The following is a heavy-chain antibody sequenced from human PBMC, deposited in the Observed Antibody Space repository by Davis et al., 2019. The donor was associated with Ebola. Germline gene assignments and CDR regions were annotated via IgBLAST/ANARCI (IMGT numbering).Heavy chain of an antibody. CDR1: GYTFNSYS. CDR2: INPYTAKT. J-gene: IGHJ4*02. D-gene: IGHD1-26*01. Sequence: ASVKVSCKASGYTFNSYSVGWVRQAPGQGLEWVGWINPYTAKTNHAQKFQGRVTLTTDTSTSTASMELRSLKSDDTAVYYWARVPVYSGNYFSFDDWGQGTLVTVSS. V-gene: IGHV1-18*01. CDR3: ARVPVYSGNYFSFDD.